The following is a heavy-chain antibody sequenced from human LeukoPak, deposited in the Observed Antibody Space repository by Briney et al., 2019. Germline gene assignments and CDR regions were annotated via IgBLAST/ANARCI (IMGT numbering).Heavy chain of an antibody. D-gene: IGHD3-22*01. CDR3: ARDDNYYDSSGYYSLHYFDY. V-gene: IGHV3-48*01. J-gene: IGHJ4*02. Sequence: GGSLRLSCAASGFTFSTYSMNWVRQAPGKGLEWVSYISSSSSTIYYADSVKGRFTISRDKAKNSLYLQMNSLRAEDTAVYYCARDDNYYDSSGYYSLHYFDYWGQGTLVTVSS. CDR2: ISSSSSTI. CDR1: GFTFSTYS.